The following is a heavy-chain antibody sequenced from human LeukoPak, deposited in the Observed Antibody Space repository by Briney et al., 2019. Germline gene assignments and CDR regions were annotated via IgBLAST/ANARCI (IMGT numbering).Heavy chain of an antibody. CDR2: IKEDGSVK. CDR1: GFTFSSYW. CDR3: GREVPGGATILDY. J-gene: IGHJ4*02. V-gene: IGHV3-7*04. Sequence: GGSLRLSCAASGFTFSSYWMSWVRQAPGKGLEWVANIKEDGSVKNYVDSVKGRFTISRDNAKKSLYVQMNSLRADDTAVYYCGREVPGGATILDYWGQGALVTVSS. D-gene: IGHD1-26*01.